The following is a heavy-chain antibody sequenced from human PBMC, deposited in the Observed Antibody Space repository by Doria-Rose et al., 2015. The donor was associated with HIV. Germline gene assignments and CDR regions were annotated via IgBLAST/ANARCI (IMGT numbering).Heavy chain of an antibody. CDR3: AREPYDSSGYYSLPDAFDF. V-gene: IGHV3-21*01. Sequence: RQAPGRGLEWVSSITSNSLYIYYADSVKGRFTVSRNNAKNSLYLQMNGLRAEDTAVYCCAREPYDSSGYYSLPDAFDFWGQGTMVTVSP. J-gene: IGHJ3*01. D-gene: IGHD3-22*01. CDR2: ITSNSLYI.